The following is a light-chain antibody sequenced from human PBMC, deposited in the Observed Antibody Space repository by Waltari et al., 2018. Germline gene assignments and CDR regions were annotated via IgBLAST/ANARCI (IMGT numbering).Light chain of an antibody. J-gene: IGKJ5*01. V-gene: IGKV3-11*01. CDR2: DAS. CDR3: QQRSNWPPIT. Sequence: EIVLTQSPATLSLSPGERATLSCRASQSVSDSLAWYQQKPGQAPRLLIDDASNRATGIPDSVSGSGSGTDFTLTISSLEPADFAVYYCQQRSNWPPITFGQGTRLEIK. CDR1: QSVSDS.